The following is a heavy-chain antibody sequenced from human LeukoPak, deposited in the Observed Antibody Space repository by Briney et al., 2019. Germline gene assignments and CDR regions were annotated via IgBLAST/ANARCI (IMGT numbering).Heavy chain of an antibody. CDR3: AKDGTYGYKYYFYMDV. D-gene: IGHD3-10*01. J-gene: IGHJ6*03. Sequence: SGGSLRLSCAASGFTFDDYAMHWVRQAPAKGLEWVSLITWDGKSTYYADSVKGRFTISRDNSKKSLYLQVNSLRAEDTALYYCAKDGTYGYKYYFYMDVWGKGTTVTVSS. CDR2: ITWDGKST. CDR1: GFTFDDYA. V-gene: IGHV3-43D*03.